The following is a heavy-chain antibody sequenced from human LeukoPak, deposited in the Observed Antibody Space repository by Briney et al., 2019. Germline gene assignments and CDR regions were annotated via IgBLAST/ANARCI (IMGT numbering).Heavy chain of an antibody. V-gene: IGHV3-30*18. CDR1: GFTFSNSW. Sequence: PGGSLRLSCAASGFTFSNSWMSWVRQAPGKGLEWVAVISSDGSDKYYAGSVKGRFTISRDNSKNTLYLQMNSLRLEDTAVYYCAKHPGGFTGIVNYYYMDVWGEGTTVTVSS. J-gene: IGHJ6*03. CDR2: ISSDGSDK. CDR3: AKHPGGFTGIVNYYYMDV. D-gene: IGHD3-16*02.